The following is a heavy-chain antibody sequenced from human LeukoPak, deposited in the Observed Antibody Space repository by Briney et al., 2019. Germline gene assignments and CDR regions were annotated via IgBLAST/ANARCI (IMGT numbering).Heavy chain of an antibody. CDR2: INQDGSEK. J-gene: IGHJ4*02. CDR3: ARVGKSEDHFDY. CDR1: GFTFSNCW. D-gene: IGHD7-27*01. Sequence: GGSLRLSCAASGFTFSNCWMTWVRQAPGKGLQWVANINQDGSEKYYVDSVKGRFTISRDNAKNSLYLQMNSLRVEDRAVYYCARVGKSEDHFDYWGQGTLVTVSS. V-gene: IGHV3-7*03.